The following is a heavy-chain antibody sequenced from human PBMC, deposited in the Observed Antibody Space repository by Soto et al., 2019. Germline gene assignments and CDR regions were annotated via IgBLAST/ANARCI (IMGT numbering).Heavy chain of an antibody. CDR1: GYPVSSYA. V-gene: IGHV1-18*01. CDR2: INTGSGYT. D-gene: IGHD5-12*01. J-gene: IGHJ4*02. CDR3: AKGRVYTSVSDEHY. Sequence: QVHLVQSAAEVTKPGSAVMVSCRTSGYPVSSYAICWVRQAPGQRLDWMGWINTGSGYTNYTRHTVTKPRAPSTYTAYLEVTSRRAGNTANYYCAKGRVYTSVSDEHYCGQATQVTVA.